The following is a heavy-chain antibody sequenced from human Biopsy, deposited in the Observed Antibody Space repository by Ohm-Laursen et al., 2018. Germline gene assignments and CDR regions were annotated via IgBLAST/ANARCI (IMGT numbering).Heavy chain of an antibody. CDR2: VHYSGTT. CDR1: GGSVSDSFHF. CDR3: TRDVKRYCSGSSCYTGYFGMDV. Sequence: SDTLSLTCSVSGGSVSDSFHFWSWIRQPPGKGLEWIGNVHYSGTTNYNPSLKSRVTVSIDTSKNQFSLKLTSVTAADTAVYFRTRDVKRYCSGSSCYTGYFGMDVWGQGTTVTVSS. V-gene: IGHV4-61*01. D-gene: IGHD2-2*01. J-gene: IGHJ6*02.